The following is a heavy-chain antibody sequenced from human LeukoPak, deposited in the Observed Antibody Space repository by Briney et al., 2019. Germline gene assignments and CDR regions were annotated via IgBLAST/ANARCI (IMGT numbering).Heavy chain of an antibody. CDR2: ISGSGGTT. J-gene: IGHJ6*03. CDR3: AKNQRGQGEYYYYMDV. D-gene: IGHD5-24*01. CDR1: GFTLSTYA. Sequence: GGSLRLSCAASGFTLSTYAMTWVRQAPGKGLEWVSAISGSGGTTYYADSVKGRFTISRDNSKNTLYLQMNSLRAEDTAVYYCAKNQRGQGEYYYYMDVWGKGTTVTVSS. V-gene: IGHV3-23*01.